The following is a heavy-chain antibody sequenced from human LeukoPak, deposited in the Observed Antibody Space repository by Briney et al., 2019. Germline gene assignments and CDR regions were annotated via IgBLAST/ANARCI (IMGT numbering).Heavy chain of an antibody. CDR2: ISGSGGST. V-gene: IGHV3-23*01. CDR3: AKAGDNSGNYGAFDI. D-gene: IGHD3-22*01. CDR1: GFTFSSYG. Sequence: RLGGSLRLSCAASGFTFSSYGMSWVRQAPGKGLEWVSAISGSGGSTYYADSVKGRFTISRDNSNNTLYLQMNSLRAEDTAVYYCAKAGDNSGNYGAFDIWGQGTMVTVSS. J-gene: IGHJ3*02.